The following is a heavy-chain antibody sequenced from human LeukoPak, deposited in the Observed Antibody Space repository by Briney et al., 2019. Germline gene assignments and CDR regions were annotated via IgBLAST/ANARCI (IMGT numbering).Heavy chain of an antibody. J-gene: IGHJ4*02. CDR2: IYYSGST. CDR1: GGSISSGGYY. CDR3: ASERIAAAGTGDY. Sequence: SETLSLTCTVSGGSISSGGYYWSWIRQHPGKGLEWIGYIYYSGSTYYNPSLKSRVTISVDTSKNQFSLKLSSVTAADTAVYYCASERIAAAGTGDYWGQGTLVTVSS. V-gene: IGHV4-31*03. D-gene: IGHD6-13*01.